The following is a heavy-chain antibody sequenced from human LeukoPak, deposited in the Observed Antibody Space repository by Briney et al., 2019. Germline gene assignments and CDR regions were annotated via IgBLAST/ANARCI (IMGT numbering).Heavy chain of an antibody. CDR2: ISYDGSNK. Sequence: GRSLRLSCAASGFTFSSYSLHWVRQAPGKGLEWVAIISYDGSNKYYADSVKGRFTISRDNSKNTLYVQMNSLRTEDTAVYYCARGGQAYMDVWGQGTTVTVSS. CDR1: GFTFSSYS. J-gene: IGHJ6*02. V-gene: IGHV3-30-3*01. CDR3: ARGGQAYMDV.